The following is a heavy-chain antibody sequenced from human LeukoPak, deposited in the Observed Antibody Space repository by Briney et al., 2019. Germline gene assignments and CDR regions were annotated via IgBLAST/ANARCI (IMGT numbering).Heavy chain of an antibody. CDR2: ISSSGSTI. Sequence: PGGSLRLSCAASGFTFSSYEMNWVRQAPGKGLEWVSYISSSGSTIYYADSVKGRFTISRDNAKNSLYLQMNSLRAEDTAVYYCAKARLEIPNVLEVDYWGQGTLVTVSS. CDR1: GFTFSSYE. V-gene: IGHV3-48*03. D-gene: IGHD6-19*01. CDR3: AKARLEIPNVLEVDY. J-gene: IGHJ4*02.